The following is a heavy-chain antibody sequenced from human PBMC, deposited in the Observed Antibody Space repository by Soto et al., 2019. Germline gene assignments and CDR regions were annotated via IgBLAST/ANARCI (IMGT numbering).Heavy chain of an antibody. D-gene: IGHD2-8*01. J-gene: IGHJ4*02. CDR3: ARKSDSSPVPEADGV. CDR1: GFSVGSNY. V-gene: IGHV3-53*01. Sequence: EVQLVESGGGLIQPGGSLRLSCAASGFSVGSNYMTWVRQSPGKGLEWVSLIYSNGDTDYADSVKGRFSISRDNFKSTLYLQMNNLRAEHTAVYHCARKSDSSPVPEADGVWGRGPLVTVSS. CDR2: IYSNGDT.